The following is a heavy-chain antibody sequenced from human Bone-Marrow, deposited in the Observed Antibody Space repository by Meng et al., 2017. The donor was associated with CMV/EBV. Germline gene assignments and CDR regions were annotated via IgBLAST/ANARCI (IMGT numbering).Heavy chain of an antibody. Sequence: ASVKVSCKASGYTFPDYYIHWVRQAPGQGLEWMGWINPNSGGTNYAQKFQGRVTMTRDTSISTAYMELSRLRSDDTAVYYCARDRENCSSTSCYTSYWLGSSGMDVWGQGTTVTVSS. CDR1: GYTFPDYY. CDR3: ARDRENCSSTSCYTSYWLGSSGMDV. D-gene: IGHD2-2*02. CDR2: INPNSGGT. J-gene: IGHJ6*02. V-gene: IGHV1-2*02.